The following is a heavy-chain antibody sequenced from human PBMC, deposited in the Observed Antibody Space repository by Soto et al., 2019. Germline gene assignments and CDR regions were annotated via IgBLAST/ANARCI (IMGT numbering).Heavy chain of an antibody. V-gene: IGHV1-18*01. CDR2: ISVYKGNT. CDR3: ARDLDGSGSYYTDY. J-gene: IGHJ4*02. Sequence: QVQLVQSGAEVKNPGTSVKVSCKTSGYTFTSAGISWVRQAPGQGLEWMGWISVYKGNTKYAQKVQGRVTMTTDTSTSTAYMESRSLTSDDTAVYYCARDLDGSGSYYTDYWGQGTLVTLAA. D-gene: IGHD3-10*01. CDR1: GYTFTSAG.